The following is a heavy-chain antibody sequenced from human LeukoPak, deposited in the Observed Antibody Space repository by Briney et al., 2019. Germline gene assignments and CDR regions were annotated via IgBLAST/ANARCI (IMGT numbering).Heavy chain of an antibody. CDR3: ARGPYYYYYMDV. V-gene: IGHV1-8*01. CDR2: MNPNSGNT. Sequence: ASVKVSCKASGYTFTSYDINWVRQATGQGLEWMGWMNPNSGNTGYAQKFQGRVTMTRNTSISTAYMELSSLRSEDTAVYYCARGPYYYYYMDVWGEGTTVTVSS. J-gene: IGHJ6*03. CDR1: GYTFTSYD.